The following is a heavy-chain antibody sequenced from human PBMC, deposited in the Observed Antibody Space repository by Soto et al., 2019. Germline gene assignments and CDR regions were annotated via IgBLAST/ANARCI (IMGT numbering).Heavy chain of an antibody. J-gene: IGHJ4*02. Sequence: SETLSLTCAVYGGSFSGYYWSWIRQPPGKGLEWIGEINHSGSTNYNPSLKSRVTISVDTSKNQFSLKLSSVTAADTAVYSCARGFRTPRSGYSGYDSYPRPRIVVVQPPYFDYWGQGTLVTVSS. CDR3: ARGFRTPRSGYSGYDSYPRPRIVVVQPPYFDY. CDR1: GGSFSGYY. D-gene: IGHD5-12*01. V-gene: IGHV4-34*01. CDR2: INHSGST.